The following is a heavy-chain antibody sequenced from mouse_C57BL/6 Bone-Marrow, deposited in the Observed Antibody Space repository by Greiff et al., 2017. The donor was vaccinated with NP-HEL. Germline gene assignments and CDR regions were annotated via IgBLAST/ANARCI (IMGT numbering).Heavy chain of an antibody. J-gene: IGHJ3*01. Sequence: EVKLQESGPGMVKPSQSLSLTCTVTGYSITSGYDWHCIRHFPGNKLEWMGYISYSGSTNYNPSLKSRISIAHDTSKNHFFLKLNSVTTEDTATYYCARGGPIATVGAHWGQGTLVTVSA. CDR3: ARGGPIATVGAH. CDR1: GYSITSGYD. D-gene: IGHD1-1*01. V-gene: IGHV3-1*01. CDR2: ISYSGST.